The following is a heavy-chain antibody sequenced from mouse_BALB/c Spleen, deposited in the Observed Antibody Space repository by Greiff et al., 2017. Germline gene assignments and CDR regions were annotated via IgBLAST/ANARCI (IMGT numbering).Heavy chain of an antibody. V-gene: IGHV1-87*01. CDR3: ATRIIYYAMDY. CDR1: GYTFTSYW. D-gene: IGHD2-4*01. J-gene: IGHJ4*01. CDR2: IYPGDGDT. Sequence: QVQLQQSGAELARPGASVKLSCKASGYTFTSYWMQWVKQRPGQGLEWIGAIYPGDGDTRYTQKFKGKATLTADKSSSTAYMQLSSLASEDSAVYYCATRIIYYAMDYGGQGTSVTVSS.